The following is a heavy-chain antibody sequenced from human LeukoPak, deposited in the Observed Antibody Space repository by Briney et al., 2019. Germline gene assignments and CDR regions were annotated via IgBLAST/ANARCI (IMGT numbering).Heavy chain of an antibody. J-gene: IGHJ4*02. CDR2: ISYDGSNK. D-gene: IGHD3-10*01. CDR1: GFTFSSYG. V-gene: IGHV3-30*18. Sequence: GGSLRLSCAASGFTFSSYGMHWVRQAPGKGLEWVAVISYDGSNKYYADSVKGRFTISRDNSKNTLYLQMNSLRAEDTAVYYCAKVFNYYGSGSYDYWGQGTLVTVSS. CDR3: AKVFNYYGSGSYDY.